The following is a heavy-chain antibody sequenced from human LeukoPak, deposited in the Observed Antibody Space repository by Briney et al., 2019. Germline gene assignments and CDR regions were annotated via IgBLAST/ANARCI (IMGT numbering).Heavy chain of an antibody. Sequence: ASVKVSCKASGYTFTSYGISWVRQAPGQGLEWMGWISAYNGNTNYAQKLQGRVTMTRDTSISTAYMELSRLRSDDTAVYYCARDGETRALEDQFAGIDYWGQGTLVTVSS. V-gene: IGHV1-18*01. CDR1: GYTFTSYG. CDR3: ARDGETRALEDQFAGIDY. D-gene: IGHD3-3*02. J-gene: IGHJ4*02. CDR2: ISAYNGNT.